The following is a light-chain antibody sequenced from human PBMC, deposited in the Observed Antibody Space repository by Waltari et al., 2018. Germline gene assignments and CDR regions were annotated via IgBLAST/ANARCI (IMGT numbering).Light chain of an antibody. V-gene: IGLV2-23*01. CDR3: CSYAGSSAPRV. CDR1: SSDVGNYNL. Sequence: QSALTQPASVSGSPGQSITISCTGPSSDVGNYNLVSWYQQHPGKAPKLMIYEGNKRPSGVSNRFSGSKSGNMAFLTISGLQAEDEADYYCCSYAGSSAPRVFGGGTKLTVL. CDR2: EGN. J-gene: IGLJ3*02.